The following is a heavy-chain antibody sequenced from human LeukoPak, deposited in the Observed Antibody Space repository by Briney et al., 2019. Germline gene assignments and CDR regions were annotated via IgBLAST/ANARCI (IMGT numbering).Heavy chain of an antibody. CDR2: IYTTRST. D-gene: IGHD3-10*02. CDR3: ARGRDGFMSDFDS. J-gene: IGHJ4*02. CDR1: GGSIRSYY. Sequence: SETLSLTCTVSGGSIRSYYWNWIRQPAGKGLEWIGRIYTTRSTYYNPSLKSRVTMSVDTSKNQFSLKLRSLTAADTAVYYCARGRDGFMSDFDSWGQGTLVTVSS. V-gene: IGHV4-4*07.